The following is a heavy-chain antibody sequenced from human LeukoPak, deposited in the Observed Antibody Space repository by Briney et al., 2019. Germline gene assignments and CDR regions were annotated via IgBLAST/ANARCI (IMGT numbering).Heavy chain of an antibody. CDR3: ARDYYGSGSYLRF. CDR1: GGSFRGYY. CDR2: INHSGST. Sequence: SETLSLTCAVYGGSFRGYYWSWIRQPPGKGLEWIGEINHSGSTNYSPSLKSRVTISVDTSKNQFSLKLSSVTAADTAVYYCARDYYGSGSYLRFGGQGTLVTVSS. V-gene: IGHV4-34*01. J-gene: IGHJ4*02. D-gene: IGHD3-10*01.